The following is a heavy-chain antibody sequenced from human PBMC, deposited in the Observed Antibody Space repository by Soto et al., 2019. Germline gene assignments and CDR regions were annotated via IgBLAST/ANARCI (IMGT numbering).Heavy chain of an antibody. J-gene: IGHJ2*01. Sequence: GGSLRLSCAASGFTFSSYGMHWVRQAPGKGLEWVAVISYDGSNKYYADSVKGRFTISRDNSKNTLYLQMNSLRAEDTAVYYCAKTRVRREYWYFDLWGRGTLVTVS. D-gene: IGHD1-1*01. V-gene: IGHV3-30*18. CDR3: AKTRVRREYWYFDL. CDR1: GFTFSSYG. CDR2: ISYDGSNK.